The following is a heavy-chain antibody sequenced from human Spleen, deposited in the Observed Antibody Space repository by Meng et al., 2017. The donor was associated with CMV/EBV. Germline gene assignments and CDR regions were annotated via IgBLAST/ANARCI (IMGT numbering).Heavy chain of an antibody. CDR1: GFTFTNYA. CDR2: ISGSNGGGST. D-gene: IGHD2-15*01. Sequence: GGSLRLSCVVSGFTFTNYAMSWVRQAPGKGLEWVSGISGSNGGGSTYYADSVKGRFTISRDNSKNFVYLQMNSLRREDTALYYCARDGGHCSRVSCSAHSYGMDVWGQGTTVTVSS. J-gene: IGHJ6*02. V-gene: IGHV3-43*02. CDR3: ARDGGHCSRVSCSAHSYGMDV.